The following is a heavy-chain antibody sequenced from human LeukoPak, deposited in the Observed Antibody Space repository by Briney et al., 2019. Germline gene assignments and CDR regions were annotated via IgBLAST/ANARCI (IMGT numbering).Heavy chain of an antibody. CDR3: ARRFSSSWYLDY. CDR1: GFIFSGSA. D-gene: IGHD6-13*01. Sequence: GGSLTLSCAASGFIFSGSAMNWVRQAPGKGLEWVSVIYTGGSTYYADSVKGRFTISRDNSKNTLYLQMNSLRAEDTAVYYCARRFSSSWYLDYWGQGTLVTVSS. V-gene: IGHV3-53*01. CDR2: IYTGGST. J-gene: IGHJ4*02.